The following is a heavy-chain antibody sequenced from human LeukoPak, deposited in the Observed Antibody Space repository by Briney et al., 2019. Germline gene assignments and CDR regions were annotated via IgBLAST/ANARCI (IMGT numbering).Heavy chain of an antibody. CDR3: ARKRWGYCSSTSCYAGVSFDP. V-gene: IGHV4-34*01. CDR1: GGSISINNYY. Sequence: RPSETLSLTCIVSGGSISINNYYWSWIRQPPGKGLEWIGEINHCGSTNYNPSLKSRVTISVDTSKNQFSLKLSSVTAADTAVYYCARKRWGYCSSTSCYAGVSFDPWGQGTLVTVSS. CDR2: INHCGST. D-gene: IGHD2-2*01. J-gene: IGHJ5*02.